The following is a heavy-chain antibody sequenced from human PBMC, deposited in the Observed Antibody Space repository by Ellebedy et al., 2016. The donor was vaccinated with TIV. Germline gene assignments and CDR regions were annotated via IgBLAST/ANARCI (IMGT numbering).Heavy chain of an antibody. Sequence: MPSETLSLTCTVSGGSISSSSYYWCWIRQPPGKGLEWIGYIYYSGSTNYNPSLKSRVTISVDTSKNQFSLKLSSVTAADTAVYYCATVYSYGQTAEYFQHWGQGTLVTVSS. D-gene: IGHD5-18*01. CDR1: GGSISSSSYY. CDR3: ATVYSYGQTAEYFQH. CDR2: IYYSGST. V-gene: IGHV4-61*05. J-gene: IGHJ1*01.